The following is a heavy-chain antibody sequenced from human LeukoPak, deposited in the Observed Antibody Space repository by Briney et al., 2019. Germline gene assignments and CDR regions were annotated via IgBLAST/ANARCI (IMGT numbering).Heavy chain of an antibody. Sequence: GGSLRLSCAASGFTFSSYGMHWVRQAPGKGLEWVAVISYDGSNKYYADSVKGRFTISRDNSKNTLYLQMGSLRAEDMAVYYCARDPTPPVNWGQGTLVTVSS. V-gene: IGHV3-30*03. J-gene: IGHJ4*02. CDR3: ARDPTPPVN. CDR1: GFTFSSYG. CDR2: ISYDGSNK.